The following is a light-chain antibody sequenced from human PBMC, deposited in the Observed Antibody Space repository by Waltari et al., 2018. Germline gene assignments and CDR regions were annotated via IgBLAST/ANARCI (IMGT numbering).Light chain of an antibody. V-gene: IGKV1-39*01. Sequence: DIQMTQSPSSLSASVGDRVTITCRASQSISTYLNWYQQIPGKAPKLLINATSNLQSGVPSRFSGSGSGTHFTLTISSLQPEDFSIYYCQQSYTSPWTFGQGTRVEIK. CDR2: ATS. CDR1: QSISTY. CDR3: QQSYTSPWT. J-gene: IGKJ1*01.